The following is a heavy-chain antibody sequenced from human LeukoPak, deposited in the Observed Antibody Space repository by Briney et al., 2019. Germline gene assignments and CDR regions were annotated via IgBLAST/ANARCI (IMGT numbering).Heavy chain of an antibody. J-gene: IGHJ4*02. CDR1: GFTVSSNS. Sequence: GGSLRLSCTVSGFTVSSNSMSWVRQAPRKGLEWVSFIYSDNTHYSASVKGRFTISRDNSKNTVYLQMDSLRAEDTAIYYCAKDRAWIQFWFWGQGSLVTVSS. CDR3: AKDRAWIQFWF. D-gene: IGHD5-18*01. CDR2: IYSDNT. V-gene: IGHV3-53*01.